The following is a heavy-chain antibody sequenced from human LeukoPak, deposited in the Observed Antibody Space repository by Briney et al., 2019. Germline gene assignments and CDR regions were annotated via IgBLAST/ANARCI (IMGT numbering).Heavy chain of an antibody. CDR2: IKSKTDGGTT. CDR1: GFTFSNAW. J-gene: IGHJ4*02. V-gene: IGHV3-15*01. Sequence: GGSLRLSCEASGFTFSNAWMSWVRQAPGKGLEWVGRIKSKTDGGTTDYAAPVKGRFTISRDDSKNTLYLQMNSLKTEDTAVYYCTTAGYSYGIVDYWGQGTLVTVSS. CDR3: TTAGYSYGIVDY. D-gene: IGHD5-18*01.